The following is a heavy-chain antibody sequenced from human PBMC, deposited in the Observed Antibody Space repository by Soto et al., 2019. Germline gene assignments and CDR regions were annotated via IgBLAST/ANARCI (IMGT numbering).Heavy chain of an antibody. J-gene: IGHJ3*02. Sequence: ASVKVSCKVSGYTLTELFMHWVRQAPGKGLEWMGGFDPEDGETIYAQKFQGRVTMTEDTSTDTAYMELSSLRSEDTAVYYCAASGYSSEPDAFDIWGQGTMVTVSS. CDR2: FDPEDGET. CDR1: GYTLTELF. CDR3: AASGYSSEPDAFDI. V-gene: IGHV1-24*01. D-gene: IGHD6-25*01.